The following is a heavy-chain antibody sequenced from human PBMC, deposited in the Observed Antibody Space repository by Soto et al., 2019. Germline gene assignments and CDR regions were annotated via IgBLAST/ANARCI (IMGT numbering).Heavy chain of an antibody. D-gene: IGHD3-22*01. CDR1: GDSISSYY. CDR3: ARSRGGYLYY. J-gene: IGHJ4*02. V-gene: IGHV4-59*01. Sequence: QVQLQESGPGLVKPSETLSLTCTVSGDSISSYYWSWIRQPPGKGLEWIGYIYYSGSTNYNPSLKSRVTISVDTSKHHFSLKLSSVTAADTAVYYCARSRGGYLYYWGQGTLVTVSS. CDR2: IYYSGST.